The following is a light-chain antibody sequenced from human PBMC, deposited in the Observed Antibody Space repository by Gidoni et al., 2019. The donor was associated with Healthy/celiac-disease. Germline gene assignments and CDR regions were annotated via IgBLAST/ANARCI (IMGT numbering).Light chain of an antibody. CDR2: KAS. CDR3: QQYNSFPT. V-gene: IGKV1-5*03. J-gene: IGKJ1*01. Sequence: DIQITHSPSTLSASVGDRVTITCRASQSISSWLAWYQQKPGKAPKLLIYKASSLESGVPSRFSGSGSGTEFTLTISSLQPDDFANYYCQQYNSFPTFGQGTKVEIK. CDR1: QSISSW.